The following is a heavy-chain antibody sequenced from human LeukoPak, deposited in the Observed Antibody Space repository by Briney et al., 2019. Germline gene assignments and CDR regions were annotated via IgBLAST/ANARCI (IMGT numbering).Heavy chain of an antibody. V-gene: IGHV3-7*03. J-gene: IGHJ3*02. Sequence: GGSLRLSCAASGFTFSSYWMSWVRQAPGKGLEWVANIKQDGSEKYYVDSVKGRFTISRDNSKNTLYLQMNSLRAEDTAVYYCAKPRGVLLWFGELYNDAFDIWGQGTMVTVSS. CDR2: IKQDGSEK. CDR3: AKPRGVLLWFGELYNDAFDI. CDR1: GFTFSSYW. D-gene: IGHD3-10*01.